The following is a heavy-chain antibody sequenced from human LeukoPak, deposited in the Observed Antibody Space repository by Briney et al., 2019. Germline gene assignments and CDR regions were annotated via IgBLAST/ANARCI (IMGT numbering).Heavy chain of an antibody. CDR3: ARHSPTAMVPDWFDP. D-gene: IGHD5-18*01. Sequence: PSETLSLTCTVSGGSISSSSYYWGWIRQPPGKGLEWIGSIYYSGSTYYNPSLKSRVTISVDTSKNQFSLKLSSVTAADTAVYYCARHSPTAMVPDWFDPWGQGTLVTVSS. V-gene: IGHV4-39*01. CDR1: GGSISSSSYY. J-gene: IGHJ5*02. CDR2: IYYSGST.